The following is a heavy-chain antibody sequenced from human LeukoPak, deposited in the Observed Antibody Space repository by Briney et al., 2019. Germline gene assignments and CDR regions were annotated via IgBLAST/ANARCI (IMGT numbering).Heavy chain of an antibody. J-gene: IGHJ4*02. Sequence: GGSLRLSCAASGFTFSSYGMHWVRQAPGRGLEWVAVISYDGSNKYYADSVKGRFTISRDNSKNTLYLQMNSLRAEDTAVYYCAKGEFGVVTANFDYWGQGTLVTVSS. CDR3: AKGEFGVVTANFDY. D-gene: IGHD2-21*02. V-gene: IGHV3-30*18. CDR2: ISYDGSNK. CDR1: GFTFSSYG.